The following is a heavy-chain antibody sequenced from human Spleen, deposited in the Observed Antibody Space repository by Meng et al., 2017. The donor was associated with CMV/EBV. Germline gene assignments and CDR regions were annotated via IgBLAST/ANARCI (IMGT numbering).Heavy chain of an antibody. CDR3: TRGTTLADS. J-gene: IGHJ4*02. V-gene: IGHV4-31*03. D-gene: IGHD1-1*01. Sequence: SLTCTVSGASISSGRYYWSWIRQPPGKGLEWIGYIYYDGSTYSNSSLKSRVTISLDTSKNQFSLRLTSVTAADTAVYYCTRGTTLADSWGQGTLVTVSS. CDR1: GASISSGRYY. CDR2: IYYDGST.